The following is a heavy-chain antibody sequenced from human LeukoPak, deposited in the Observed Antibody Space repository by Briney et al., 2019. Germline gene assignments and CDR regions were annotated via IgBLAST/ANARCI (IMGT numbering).Heavy chain of an antibody. D-gene: IGHD3-10*01. V-gene: IGHV5-51*01. J-gene: IGHJ2*01. CDR1: GYTFTTYW. Sequence: GESLKISCQASGYTFTTYWIGWVRQMPGKGLECMGIIYPDDSDTTYSPSFQGRVIISADKSFSTAYLQWSSLKASDTAIYYCARLGGDTYYFGSASYPNWYFDLWGRGTLVTVSS. CDR3: ARLGGDTYYFGSASYPNWYFDL. CDR2: IYPDDSDT.